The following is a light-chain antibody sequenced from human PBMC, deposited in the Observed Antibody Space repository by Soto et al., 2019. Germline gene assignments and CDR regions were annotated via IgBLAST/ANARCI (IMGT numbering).Light chain of an antibody. CDR3: QSYDSSLRGSVV. J-gene: IGLJ2*01. CDR2: DNN. V-gene: IGLV1-40*01. Sequence: QAVVMQPPSVSGAPGQRVTISCTGSSSNIGAGYDVHWYQQLPGTAPKLLIYDNNNRPSGVPDRFSGSKSGTSASLAITRLQAEDEAEYYCQSYDSSLRGSVVFGGGTKLTVL. CDR1: SSNIGAGYD.